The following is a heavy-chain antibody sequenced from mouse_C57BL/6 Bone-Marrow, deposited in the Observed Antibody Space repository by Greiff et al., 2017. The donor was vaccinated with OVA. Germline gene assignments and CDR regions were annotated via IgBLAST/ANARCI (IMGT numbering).Heavy chain of an antibody. CDR3: ARSRLRRGAY. CDR1: GYTFTSSG. V-gene: IGHV1-81*01. Sequence: QVQLQQSGAELARPGASVKLSCKASGYTFTSSGISWVKQRTGQGLEWIGEIYPRSGNTYYTEKFKGKATLTADKSASTACRRLRSLESEDSAVYFCARSRLRRGAYWGQGTLVTVSA. J-gene: IGHJ3*01. CDR2: IYPRSGNT. D-gene: IGHD2-4*01.